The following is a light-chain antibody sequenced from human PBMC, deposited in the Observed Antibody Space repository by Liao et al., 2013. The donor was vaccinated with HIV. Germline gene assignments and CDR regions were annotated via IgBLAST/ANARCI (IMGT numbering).Light chain of an antibody. V-gene: IGLV3-1*01. CDR1: KLGDKY. CDR2: QDS. Sequence: SYELTQPPSVSVSPGQTASITCSGDKLGDKYACWYQQKPGQAPVLVIYQDSKRPSGIPERFSGSTSGNTATLTISRVEAGDEADYFCQLWDSNSDHRYVFGSGTTVTVL. CDR3: QLWDSNSDHRYV. J-gene: IGLJ1*01.